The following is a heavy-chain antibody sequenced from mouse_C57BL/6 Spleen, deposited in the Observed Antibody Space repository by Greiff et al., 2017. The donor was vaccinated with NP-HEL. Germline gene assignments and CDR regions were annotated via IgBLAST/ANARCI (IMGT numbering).Heavy chain of an antibody. V-gene: IGHV1-82*01. J-gene: IGHJ4*01. Sequence: VKLVESGPELVKPGASVKISCKASGYAFSSSWMNWVKQRPGKGLEWIGRIYPGDGDTNYNGQFKGKATLTADKSSSTAYTQLSSLTSEDSAVYFCAKTAQALYAMDYWGQGTSVTVSS. CDR1: GYAFSSSW. CDR2: IYPGDGDT. CDR3: AKTAQALYAMDY. D-gene: IGHD3-2*02.